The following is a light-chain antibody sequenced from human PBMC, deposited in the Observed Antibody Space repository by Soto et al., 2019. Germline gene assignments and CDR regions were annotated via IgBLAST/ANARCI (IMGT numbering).Light chain of an antibody. Sequence: QSALTQPASVSGSLGQSITISCTGSSSDIGVYNYVSWYQRHPGKAPKLMIYEVTNRPSGVSNRFSGSKTGNTASLTISGLQAEDEAEYHCSSYTSSSTLVFGGGTKVTVL. J-gene: IGLJ3*02. V-gene: IGLV2-14*01. CDR3: SSYTSSSTLV. CDR2: EVT. CDR1: SSDIGVYNY.